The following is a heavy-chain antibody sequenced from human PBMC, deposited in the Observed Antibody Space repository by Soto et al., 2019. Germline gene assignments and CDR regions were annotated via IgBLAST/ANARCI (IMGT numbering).Heavy chain of an antibody. CDR2: ISGGGGTT. D-gene: IGHD3-22*01. CDR3: AKGKVAYDNSGLQYFYYFPMNV. V-gene: IGHV3-23*01. CDR1: EFTFSSYA. J-gene: IGHJ6*02. Sequence: EVQLLESGGDLVQPGGSLRLSCAASEFTFSSYAMNWVRQAPGKGLEWDSVISGGGGTTYYADSVKGRFRISRDNSKNTLYLQKNSLRVEDTAVYYCAKGKVAYDNSGLQYFYYFPMNVWGQGTTVTVSS.